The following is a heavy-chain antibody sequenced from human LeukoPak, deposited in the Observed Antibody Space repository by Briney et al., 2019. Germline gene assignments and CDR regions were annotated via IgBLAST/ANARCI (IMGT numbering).Heavy chain of an antibody. J-gene: IGHJ1*01. CDR3: ARAGYSMDTEYFQH. CDR1: GFTFSSIW. V-gene: IGHV3-7*04. CDR2: IKHDGSET. Sequence: PGGSLRLSCATSGFTFSSIWMSWVRQAPGKGLEWVANIKHDGSETNYVDSVKGRFTISRDNAKNSLYLQMNSLRAEDTAVYYCARAGYSMDTEYFQHWGQGTLVTVSS. D-gene: IGHD5-18*01.